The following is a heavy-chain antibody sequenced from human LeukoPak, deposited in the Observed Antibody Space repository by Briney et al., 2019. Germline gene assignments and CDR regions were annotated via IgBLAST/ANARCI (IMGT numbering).Heavy chain of an antibody. CDR1: GGSISGHY. J-gene: IGHJ4*02. D-gene: IGHD4/OR15-4a*01. CDR3: ARMGAIAGASANPDH. Sequence: SETLSLTCNVSGGSISGHYWSWIRQPPGKGLEWIGYIYYSGTTSYKPSLRSRVTMSVDTSKNQFSQRLNSVTAADTAVYYCARMGAIAGASANPDHWGQGTLVTVSS. V-gene: IGHV4-59*11. CDR2: IYYSGTT.